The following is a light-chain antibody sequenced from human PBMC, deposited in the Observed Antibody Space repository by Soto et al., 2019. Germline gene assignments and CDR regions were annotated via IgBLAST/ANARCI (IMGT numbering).Light chain of an antibody. V-gene: IGKV3-15*01. Sequence: EIVMTKSPATLSVSPGERATLSCRASQTISSNLAWYQQKPGQAPRLLIHGASTRATGVPARFSGSGSGTEFTLTISSLQSEDLAVYYCQQYHNWPPQYTFGQGTKLQIK. CDR3: QQYHNWPPQYT. CDR1: QTISSN. J-gene: IGKJ2*01. CDR2: GAS.